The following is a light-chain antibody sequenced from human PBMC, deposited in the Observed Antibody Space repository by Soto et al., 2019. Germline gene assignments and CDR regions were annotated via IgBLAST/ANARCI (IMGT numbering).Light chain of an antibody. CDR1: QSVSSSY. J-gene: IGKJ1*01. V-gene: IGKV3-20*01. Sequence: EIVLMQSPGTLSLSPGERATLSCRASQSVSSSYLAWYQQKPGQAPRLLISGASTRATGIPERFCGSGSGTDFTLTINRLEPEDFAVYYCQQYGSSPTFGLGTKVDIK. CDR2: GAS. CDR3: QQYGSSPT.